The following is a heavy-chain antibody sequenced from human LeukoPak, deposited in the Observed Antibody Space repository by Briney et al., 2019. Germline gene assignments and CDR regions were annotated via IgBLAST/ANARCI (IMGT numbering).Heavy chain of an antibody. CDR3: ARGCLLWFGELFGAKTNWFDP. CDR1: GGSFSGYY. J-gene: IGHJ5*02. Sequence: SETLSLTCAVYGGSFSGYYWSWIRQPPGKGLEWIGEINHSGSTNYNPSLKSRVTISVDTSKNQFSLKLSSVTAADTAVYYCARGCLLWFGELFGAKTNWFDPWSQGTLVTVSS. D-gene: IGHD3-10*01. V-gene: IGHV4-34*01. CDR2: INHSGST.